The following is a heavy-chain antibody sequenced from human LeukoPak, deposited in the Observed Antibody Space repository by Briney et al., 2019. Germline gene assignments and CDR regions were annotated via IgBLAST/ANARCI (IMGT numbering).Heavy chain of an antibody. CDR3: AKDAYYDSSLPGY. D-gene: IGHD3-22*01. V-gene: IGHV3-48*03. Sequence: GGTLRLSCAASGFTFSSYEMNWVRQAPGKGLEWVSYISSSGSTIYYADSVKGRFTISRDNAKNSLYLQMNSLRAEDTAVYYCAKDAYYDSSLPGYWGQGTLVTVSS. J-gene: IGHJ4*02. CDR2: ISSSGSTI. CDR1: GFTFSSYE.